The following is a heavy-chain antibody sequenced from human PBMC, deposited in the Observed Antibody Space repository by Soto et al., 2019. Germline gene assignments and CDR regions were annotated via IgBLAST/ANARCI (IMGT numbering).Heavy chain of an antibody. D-gene: IGHD3-10*01. V-gene: IGHV3-23*01. CDR2: ISGSGGST. CDR1: GFTFSSYA. Sequence: EVQLLESGGGLVQPGGSLRLSCAASGFTFSSYAMSWVRQAPGKGLEWVSAISGSGGSTYYADSVKGRFTISRDNSKNTVDLQMNSLRAEDTAVYYCATEGRELLLDFYYGMDVWGQGTTVTVSS. J-gene: IGHJ6*02. CDR3: ATEGRELLLDFYYGMDV.